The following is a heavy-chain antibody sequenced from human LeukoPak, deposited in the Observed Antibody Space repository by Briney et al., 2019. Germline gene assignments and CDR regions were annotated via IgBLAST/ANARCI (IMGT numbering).Heavy chain of an antibody. Sequence: SETLSLTCTVSGGSISSSSYYWGWIRQPPGKGLEWIGSIYYSGSTYYNPSLKSRVTISVDTSKNQFSLKLSSVTAADTAEYYCARHQLLGDYSDYWGQGTLVTVSS. CDR2: IYYSGST. CDR1: GGSISSSSYY. D-gene: IGHD1-7*01. V-gene: IGHV4-39*01. CDR3: ARHQLLGDYSDY. J-gene: IGHJ4*02.